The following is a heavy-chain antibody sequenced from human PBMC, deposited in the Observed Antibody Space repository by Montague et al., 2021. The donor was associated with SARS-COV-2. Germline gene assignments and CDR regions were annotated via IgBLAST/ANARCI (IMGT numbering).Heavy chain of an antibody. CDR2: IYWDDDK. CDR1: GFSLSTNGVG. V-gene: IGHV2-5*02. Sequence: PALVKPTQTLTLTCTFSGFSLSTNGVGVGWIRQPPGKALEWLALIYWDDDKRYSPSLKSRLTITKDTSKNQVVLTMTNMDPVVTATYYCAHRLARHYDTSAYLWCPFDYWGQGTLVTVSS. CDR3: AHRLARHYDTSAYLWCPFDY. J-gene: IGHJ4*02. D-gene: IGHD3-22*01.